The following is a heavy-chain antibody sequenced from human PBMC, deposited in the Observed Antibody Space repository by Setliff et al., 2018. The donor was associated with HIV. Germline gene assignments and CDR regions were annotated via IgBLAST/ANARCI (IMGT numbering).Heavy chain of an antibody. CDR1: GDSISSDFY. CDR3: ARGEACGGGCHYAFEL. CDR2: IYHSGNT. V-gene: IGHV4-38-2*02. J-gene: IGHJ3*01. D-gene: IGHD2-21*02. Sequence: NPSETLSLTCTVSGDSISSDFYWGWIRQPPGKGLEWIASIYHSGNTYYMPSLQSRVTISVDMSKNQFSLKLNSVTAADTAVYYCARGEACGGGCHYAFELWGRGTMVTVSS.